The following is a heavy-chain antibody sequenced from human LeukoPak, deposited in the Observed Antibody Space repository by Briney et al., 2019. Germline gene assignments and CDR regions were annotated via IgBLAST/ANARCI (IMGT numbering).Heavy chain of an antibody. D-gene: IGHD3-22*01. CDR2: IDAYNGRK. CDR3: ARAQDDSSGYYSCWFDP. CDR1: GYIFTSYG. J-gene: IGHJ5*02. Sequence: GAAVKVCFKASGYIFTSYGISWVREAPGQGLEWVGGIDAYNGRKDYAQKLQGRVTMTTDTSTSTAYMELRSLRSDDTAVYYCARAQDDSSGYYSCWFDPWGQGTLVTVSS. V-gene: IGHV1-18*01.